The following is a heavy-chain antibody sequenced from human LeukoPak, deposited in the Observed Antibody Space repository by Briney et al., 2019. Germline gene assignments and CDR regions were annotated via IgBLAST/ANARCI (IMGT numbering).Heavy chain of an antibody. CDR2: INSDGSST. Sequence: GGSLRLSCAASGFTFDDYAMHWVRQAPGKGLVWVSRINSDGSSTSYADSVKGRFTISRDNAKNTLYLQMNSLRAEDTAVYYCASGLGQQLVRANWFDPWGQGTLVTVSS. CDR1: GFTFDDYA. CDR3: ASGLGQQLVRANWFDP. J-gene: IGHJ5*02. V-gene: IGHV3-74*01. D-gene: IGHD6-13*01.